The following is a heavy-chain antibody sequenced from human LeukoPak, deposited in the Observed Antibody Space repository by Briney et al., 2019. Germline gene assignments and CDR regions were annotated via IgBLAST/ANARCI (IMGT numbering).Heavy chain of an antibody. V-gene: IGHV1-3*01. CDR1: GYTFTIYA. CDR2: INAGNGNT. Sequence: ASVKVSCTASGYTFTIYAMHWVRQAPGQRLEWMGWINAGNGNTKYSQKFQGRVTITRDTSASTAYMELSSLRSEDTAVYYCASDYYDSSGYYAFDYWGQGTLVTVSS. J-gene: IGHJ4*02. D-gene: IGHD3-22*01. CDR3: ASDYYDSSGYYAFDY.